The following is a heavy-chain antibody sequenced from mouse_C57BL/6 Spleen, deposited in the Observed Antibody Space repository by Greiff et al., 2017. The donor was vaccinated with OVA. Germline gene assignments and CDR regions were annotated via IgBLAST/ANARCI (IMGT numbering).Heavy chain of an antibody. J-gene: IGHJ4*01. CDR3: ARRGYGSRGYAMDY. Sequence: VQLQESGAELVMPGASVKLSCKASGYTFTSYWMHWVKQRPGQGLEWIGEIDPSDSYTNYNQKFKGKSTLTVDKSSSTAYMQLSSLTSEDSAVYYCARRGYGSRGYAMDYWGQGTSVTVSS. D-gene: IGHD1-1*01. CDR2: IDPSDSYT. CDR1: GYTFTSYW. V-gene: IGHV1-69*01.